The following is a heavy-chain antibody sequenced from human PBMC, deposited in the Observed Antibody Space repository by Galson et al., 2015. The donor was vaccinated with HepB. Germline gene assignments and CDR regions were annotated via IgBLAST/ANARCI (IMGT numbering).Heavy chain of an antibody. Sequence: SLRLSCAASGFTFSDYYMSWIRQAPGKGLEWVSYISSSSSYTNYADSVKGRFTISRDNAKNSLYLQMNSLRAEDTAVYYCARAGGSGSYSEPYYFDYWGQGTLVTVSS. D-gene: IGHD3-10*01. CDR2: ISSSSSYT. CDR3: ARAGGSGSYSEPYYFDY. J-gene: IGHJ4*02. V-gene: IGHV3-11*05. CDR1: GFTFSDYY.